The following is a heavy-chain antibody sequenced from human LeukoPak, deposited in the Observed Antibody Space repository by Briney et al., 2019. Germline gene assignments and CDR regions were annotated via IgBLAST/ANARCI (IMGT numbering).Heavy chain of an antibody. Sequence: GGSLRLSCAASGFTFSDYYMSWIRQAPGKGLEWVSYISSSGSTIYYADSVKGRFTISGDNAKNSLYLQMNSLRAEDTAVYYCAREITLAAADLDYWGQGTLVTVSS. CDR1: GFTFSDYY. D-gene: IGHD6-13*01. J-gene: IGHJ4*02. V-gene: IGHV3-11*01. CDR2: ISSSGSTI. CDR3: AREITLAAADLDY.